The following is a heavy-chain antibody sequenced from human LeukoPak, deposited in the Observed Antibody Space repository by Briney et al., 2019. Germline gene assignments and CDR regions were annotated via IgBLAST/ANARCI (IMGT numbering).Heavy chain of an antibody. Sequence: RASVKVSCKTSGYTFTNYYMHWVRQAPGQGLEWMGVINPSGGSTSYAQKFQGRVTMTRDMSTSTVYMELSRLRYEDTAVYYCAREGARGYWGQGTLVTVSS. CDR2: INPSGGST. V-gene: IGHV1-46*01. J-gene: IGHJ4*02. D-gene: IGHD1-26*01. CDR3: AREGARGY. CDR1: GYTFTNYY.